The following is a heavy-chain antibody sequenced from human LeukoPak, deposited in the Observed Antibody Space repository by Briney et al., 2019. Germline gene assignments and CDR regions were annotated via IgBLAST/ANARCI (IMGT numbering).Heavy chain of an antibody. V-gene: IGHV3-11*01. CDR2: TSPSGGTI. J-gene: IGHJ3*02. CDR3: AREKKTEWTTGAFDM. Sequence: PGGSLRLSCAASGFTFSDYYMSWIRQAPETGLEWLSYTSPSGGTIYYTDSVKGRFTMSRDNAQNALYLEMNSLRAEDTAVYYCAREKKTEWTTGAFDMWGQGQWSSSPQ. D-gene: IGHD3-3*01. CDR1: GFTFSDYY.